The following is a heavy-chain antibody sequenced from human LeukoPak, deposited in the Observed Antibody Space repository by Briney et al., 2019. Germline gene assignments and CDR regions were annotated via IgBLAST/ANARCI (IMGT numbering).Heavy chain of an antibody. V-gene: IGHV3-53*01. CDR3: ASSVITTTPVYFDY. J-gene: IGHJ4*02. CDR1: DYSIVSANY. D-gene: IGHD3-22*01. Sequence: ETLSLTCTVTDYSIVSANYWGWIRQPPGKGLEWVSVIYNDGSAFYADSVKGRFTISRDSSKNTLYLEMNTLRAEDTAVYYCASSVITTTPVYFDYWGQGTLVTVSS. CDR2: IYNDGSA.